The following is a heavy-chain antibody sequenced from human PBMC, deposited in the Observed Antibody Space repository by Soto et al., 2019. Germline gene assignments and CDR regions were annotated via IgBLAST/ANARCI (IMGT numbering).Heavy chain of an antibody. J-gene: IGHJ5*02. CDR1: GGTFSSYT. D-gene: IGHD6-6*01. Sequence: SVKVSCKASGGTFSSYTISWVRQAPGQGLEWMGRIIPILGIANYAQKFQGRVTITADKSTSTAYMELSSLRSEDTAVYYCARSYSSYVFDWFDPWGQGTLVTVSS. CDR3: ARSYSSYVFDWFDP. V-gene: IGHV1-69*02. CDR2: IIPILGIA.